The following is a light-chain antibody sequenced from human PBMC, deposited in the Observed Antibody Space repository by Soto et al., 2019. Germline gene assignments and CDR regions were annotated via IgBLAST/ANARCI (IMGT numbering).Light chain of an antibody. CDR2: AAS. CDR1: QSINTY. CDR3: QHYNTYPWT. J-gene: IGKJ1*01. V-gene: IGKV1-39*01. Sequence: DIQMTQSRSSLYAPVGDRVTITCRTSQSINTYLNWYQQKPGKAPKLLIYAASTLQSGVTSRFSGSASGTDFTLNISSLQPGDLATYYCQHYNTYPWTFGHGTKVEIK.